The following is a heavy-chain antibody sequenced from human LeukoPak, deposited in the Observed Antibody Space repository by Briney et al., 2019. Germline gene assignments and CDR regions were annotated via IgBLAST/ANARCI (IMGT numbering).Heavy chain of an antibody. CDR2: INHSGST. V-gene: IGHV4-39*07. Sequence: SETLSLTCTVSGGSISSSGYYWGWIRQPPGKGLEWIGEINHSGSTNYNPSLKSRVTISVDTSKNQFSLKLSSVTAADTAVYYCAMTYGSGTNWFDPWGQGTLVTVSS. CDR1: GGSISSSGYY. CDR3: AMTYGSGTNWFDP. J-gene: IGHJ5*02. D-gene: IGHD3-10*01.